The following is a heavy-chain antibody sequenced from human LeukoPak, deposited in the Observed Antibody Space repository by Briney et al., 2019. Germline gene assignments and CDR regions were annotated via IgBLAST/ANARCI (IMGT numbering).Heavy chain of an antibody. CDR3: ARDLLSTVTTSHYGMDV. CDR2: IWYDGSNK. J-gene: IGHJ6*02. CDR1: GFTFSSYG. D-gene: IGHD4-17*01. V-gene: IGHV3-33*01. Sequence: SGGSLRLSCAASGFTFSSYGMHWVRQAPGKGLEWVAVIWYDGSNKYYADSVKGRFTISRDNSKNTLYLQMNSLRAEDTAVYYCARDLLSTVTTSHYGMDVWGQGTTVTVSS.